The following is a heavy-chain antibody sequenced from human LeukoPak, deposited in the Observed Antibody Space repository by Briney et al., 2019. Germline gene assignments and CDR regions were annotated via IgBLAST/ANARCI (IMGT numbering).Heavy chain of an antibody. J-gene: IGHJ5*02. D-gene: IGHD1-26*01. Sequence: SETLSLTCTVSGGSISSGSYYWSWIRQPAGKGLEWIGRIYTSGSTNYNPSLKSRVTISVDTSKNQFSLKLSSVTAADTAVYYCARGPHSRWELPWFDPWGQGTLVTVSS. CDR1: GGSISSGSYY. V-gene: IGHV4-61*02. CDR2: IYTSGST. CDR3: ARGPHSRWELPWFDP.